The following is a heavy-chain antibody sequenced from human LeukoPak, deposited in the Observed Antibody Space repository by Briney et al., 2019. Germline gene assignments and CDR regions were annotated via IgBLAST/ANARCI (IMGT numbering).Heavy chain of an antibody. V-gene: IGHV4-39*01. CDR3: AKSGGYGLIDY. D-gene: IGHD1-26*01. CDR2: IYYSGST. Sequence: SETLSLTCTVPGGSISGSGYYWGWIRQPPGKGLEWIGNIYYSGSTYYNASLQSRVTISIDMSKNEFSLRLNSVTAADTAMYYCAKSGGYGLIDYWGQGTLVTVSS. CDR1: GGSISGSGYY. J-gene: IGHJ4*02.